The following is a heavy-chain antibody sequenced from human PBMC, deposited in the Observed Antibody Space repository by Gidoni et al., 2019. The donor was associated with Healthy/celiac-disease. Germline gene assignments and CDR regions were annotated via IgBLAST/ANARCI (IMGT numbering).Heavy chain of an antibody. J-gene: IGHJ3*02. D-gene: IGHD1-26*01. Sequence: EVQLVESGGGLVKPGGSLRLSCAASGFTFSSYSMNWVRQAPGKGLELVSSISSSSSYIYYADSVKGRFTISRDNAKNSLYLQMNSLRAEDTAVYYCARGKGVGATDDAFDIWGQGTMVTVSS. CDR1: GFTFSSYS. V-gene: IGHV3-21*01. CDR3: ARGKGVGATDDAFDI. CDR2: ISSSSSYI.